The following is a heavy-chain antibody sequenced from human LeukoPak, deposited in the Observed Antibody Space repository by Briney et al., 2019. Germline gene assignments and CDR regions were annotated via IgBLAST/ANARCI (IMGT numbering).Heavy chain of an antibody. J-gene: IGHJ4*02. Sequence: PGGSLRLSCAASGVTLSSYSMNWIRQAPGKGLEWVSSISSSSSYIYYADSVKGRFTISRDNAKNSLYLQMNRLRAEDTAVYYRARDPSSSWDNDYWGQGTLVTVSS. V-gene: IGHV3-21*01. CDR1: GVTLSSYS. CDR2: ISSSSSYI. D-gene: IGHD6-13*01. CDR3: ARDPSSSWDNDY.